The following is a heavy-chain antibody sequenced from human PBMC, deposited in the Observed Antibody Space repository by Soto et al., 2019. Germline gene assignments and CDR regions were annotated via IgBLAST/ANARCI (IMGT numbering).Heavy chain of an antibody. Sequence: SEALSLTCTVSGASISSSSYYWGWIRQPPGKGLEWIGSIYYSGSTYYNPSLKSRVTISVDTSKNQFSLKLSSVTAADTAVYYCARYYVSGSYFDSWGQGTLVTVSS. CDR3: ARYYVSGSYFDS. D-gene: IGHD3-10*01. CDR2: IYYSGST. V-gene: IGHV4-39*07. J-gene: IGHJ5*01. CDR1: GASISSSSYY.